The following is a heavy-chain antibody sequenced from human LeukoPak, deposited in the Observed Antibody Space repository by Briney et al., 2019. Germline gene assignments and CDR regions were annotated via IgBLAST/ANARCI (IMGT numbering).Heavy chain of an antibody. V-gene: IGHV4-59*01. CDR1: GGSISSYY. D-gene: IGHD6-19*01. CDR3: ARADGWSSYYYYYGMDV. CDR2: VYYSGST. Sequence: PSETLSLTCTVSGGSISSYYWSWVRQPPGKGLEWIGYVYYSGSTNYNPSLKSQVTISVDTSKNQFSLKLTSVTAADTAVYYCARADGWSSYYYYYGMDVWGQGTTVTVSS. J-gene: IGHJ6*02.